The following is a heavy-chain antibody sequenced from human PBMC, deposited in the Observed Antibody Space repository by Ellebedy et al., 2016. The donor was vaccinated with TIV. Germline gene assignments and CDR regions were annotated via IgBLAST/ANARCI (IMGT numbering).Heavy chain of an antibody. D-gene: IGHD2-15*01. CDR1: GFTLSSYA. J-gene: IGHJ6*02. V-gene: IGHV3-30-3*01. Sequence: PGGSLRLSCAASGFTLSSYAMHWVRQAPGKALEWVEVISYDGSKKYYADSVKGRFTISRDNSKNTLYLQMNSLRPEDTAVCYCARAGCSGGSCYYYFGIDVWGQGTTVTVSS. CDR3: ARAGCSGGSCYYYFGIDV. CDR2: ISYDGSKK.